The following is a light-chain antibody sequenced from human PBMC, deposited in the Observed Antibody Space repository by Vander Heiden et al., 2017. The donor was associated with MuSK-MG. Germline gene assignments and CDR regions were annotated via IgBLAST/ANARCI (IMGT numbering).Light chain of an antibody. Sequence: QSALTQPPSVSGSPGQSVTISCTGTSSDVGSYNRVSWYQQPPGTAPKLMIYEVSNRPSGVPDRFSGSKSGNTASPTISGLQAEDEADYYCSSYTSSSTPHVVFGGGTKLTVL. CDR1: SSDVGSYNR. CDR2: EVS. V-gene: IGLV2-18*02. CDR3: SSYTSSSTPHVV. J-gene: IGLJ2*01.